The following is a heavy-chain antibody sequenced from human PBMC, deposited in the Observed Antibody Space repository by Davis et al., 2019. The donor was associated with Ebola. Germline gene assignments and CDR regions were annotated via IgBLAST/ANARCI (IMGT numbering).Heavy chain of an antibody. CDR2: IKSNFYGGTT. D-gene: IGHD3-3*01. CDR1: GFTYTNAW. Sequence: GGSLRLSCAASGFTYTNAWMNWVRQAPGKGLEWVGRIKSNFYGGTTDYAAPVKGRFTISRDDSQNMLYLQMNSLKTEDTAVYYCTTDGNYDYWSGYFIPSDFWGQGTLVTVSS. CDR3: TTDGNYDYWSGYFIPSDF. J-gene: IGHJ4*02. V-gene: IGHV3-15*07.